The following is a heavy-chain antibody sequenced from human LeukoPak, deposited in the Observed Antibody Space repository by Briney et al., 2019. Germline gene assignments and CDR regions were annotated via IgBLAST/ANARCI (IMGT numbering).Heavy chain of an antibody. CDR2: IIPILGIA. Sequence: ASVKVSCKASGGTFSSYAISWVRQAPGQGLEWMGRIIPILGIANYAQKFQGRVTITADKSTSTAYMELSSLRSEDTAVYYCAREVGMATKGAFDIWAKGQWSPSLQ. J-gene: IGHJ3*02. CDR3: AREVGMATKGAFDI. CDR1: GGTFSSYA. V-gene: IGHV1-69*04. D-gene: IGHD5-12*01.